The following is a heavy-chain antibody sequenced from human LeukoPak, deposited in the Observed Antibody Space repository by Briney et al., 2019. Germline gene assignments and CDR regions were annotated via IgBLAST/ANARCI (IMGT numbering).Heavy chain of an antibody. V-gene: IGHV4-61*02. CDR2: IYTSGST. D-gene: IGHD6-13*01. CDR3: ARDVEGVAAARGRRFDP. J-gene: IGHJ5*02. Sequence: SQTLSLTCTVSGGSISSGSYYWSWIRQPAGKGLEWIGRIYTSGSTYYNPSLKSRVTISVDRSKNQFSLKLSSVTAADTAVYYCARDVEGVAAARGRRFDPWGQGTLVTVSS. CDR1: GGSISSGSYY.